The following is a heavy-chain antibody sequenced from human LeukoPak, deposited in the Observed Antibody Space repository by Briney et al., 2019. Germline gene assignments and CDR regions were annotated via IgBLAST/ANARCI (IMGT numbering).Heavy chain of an antibody. D-gene: IGHD6-19*01. J-gene: IGHJ4*02. CDR1: GGSIGSYY. CDR2: IYYSGST. Sequence: PSETLSLTCTVSGGSIGSYYWSWIRQPPRKGLEWIGYIYYSGSTNYNPSLKSRVTISVDTSKNQFSLRLSSVTAADTAVYYCARSLSSGWFPFDYWGQGTLVTVSS. CDR3: ARSLSSGWFPFDY. V-gene: IGHV4-59*01.